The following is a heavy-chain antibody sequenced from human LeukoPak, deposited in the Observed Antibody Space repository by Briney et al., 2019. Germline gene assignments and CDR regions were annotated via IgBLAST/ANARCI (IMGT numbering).Heavy chain of an antibody. V-gene: IGHV4-34*01. CDR1: GGSFSGYY. Sequence: SETLSLTCAVYGGSFSGYYWSWIRQPPGKGLEWIGEINHSGSTNYNPSLKSRVTISVDTSKNQFSLKLSSVTAADTAVYYCARGDRIQLFDYWGQGTLVTVSS. J-gene: IGHJ4*02. D-gene: IGHD5-18*01. CDR3: ARGDRIQLFDY. CDR2: INHSGST.